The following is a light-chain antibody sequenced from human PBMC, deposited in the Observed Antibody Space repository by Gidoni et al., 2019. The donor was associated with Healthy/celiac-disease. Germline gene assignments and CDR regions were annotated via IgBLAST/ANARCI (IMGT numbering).Light chain of an antibody. J-gene: IGKJ4*01. Sequence: DIVMTPYPDSLAVSLGERATINCKSSQSDLYISNNQNYLAWYQQKPGQPPKLLIYWASTRESGVPDRFSGSGSGTDVTLTISSLQAEDVAVYYCQQYYSTPLTFGGGTKVEIK. CDR1: QSDLYISNNQNY. CDR2: WAS. V-gene: IGKV4-1*01. CDR3: QQYYSTPLT.